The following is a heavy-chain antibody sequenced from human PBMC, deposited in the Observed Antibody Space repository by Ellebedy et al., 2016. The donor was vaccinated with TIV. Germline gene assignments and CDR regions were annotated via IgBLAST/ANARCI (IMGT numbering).Heavy chain of an antibody. CDR3: ARVDPVDTAMVPSEPYYYGMDV. CDR2: INPNSGGT. Sequence: ASVKVSXKASRYTFTGDHMHWVRQAPGQGLEWLGWINPNSGGTNYAQKFQGWVTMTRDTSISTAYMELSRLRSDDTAVYYCARVDPVDTAMVPSEPYYYGMDVWGQGTTVTVSS. J-gene: IGHJ6*02. V-gene: IGHV1-2*04. CDR1: RYTFTGDH. D-gene: IGHD5-18*01.